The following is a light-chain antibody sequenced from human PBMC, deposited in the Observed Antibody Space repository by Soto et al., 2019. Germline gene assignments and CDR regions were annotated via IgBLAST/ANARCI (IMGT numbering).Light chain of an antibody. CDR2: NVN. V-gene: IGLV2-11*01. CDR1: SSDVGGYNY. CDR3: CSYAGTDVV. Sequence: QSALTQPRSVSGSPGQSVTISCTGTSSDVGGYNYVSWYQQHPGKAPKLMIYNVNKRPSGVPDRFSGSKSGNTASLTISGLQAEDEADYYCCSYAGTDVVFGGGTKVTVL. J-gene: IGLJ2*01.